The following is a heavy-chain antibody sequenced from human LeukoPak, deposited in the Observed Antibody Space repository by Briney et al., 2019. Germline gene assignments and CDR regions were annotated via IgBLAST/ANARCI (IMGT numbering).Heavy chain of an antibody. V-gene: IGHV3-21*01. Sequence: PGGSLRLSCVTSGFSFNDYSMNWVRQAPGRGLEWVSSISGSGSFIYNPDSLKGRFTISRDNAKNSLYLQMNGLRAEDTAVYFCARSVDIPMFKPYYFDYWGQGTLVTVSS. D-gene: IGHD5-18*01. CDR2: ISGSGSFI. CDR1: GFSFNDYS. CDR3: ARSVDIPMFKPYYFDY. J-gene: IGHJ4*02.